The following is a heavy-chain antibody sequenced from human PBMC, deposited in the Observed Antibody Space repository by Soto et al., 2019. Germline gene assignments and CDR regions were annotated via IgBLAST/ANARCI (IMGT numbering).Heavy chain of an antibody. V-gene: IGHV3-74*01. CDR1: GFTFSRYW. J-gene: IGHJ3*02. Sequence: EVQLVESGGGLVQPGGSLRLSCAASGFTFSRYWMHWVRQAPGEGLVWVSGISTEGSTTRYVDSVKGRFTISSDNVKNTLYLQMSSLRAEDTAVYYCAKDDFFVVGISRGFDISGQGTVVTVSS. CDR2: ISTEGSTT. D-gene: IGHD3-3*01. CDR3: AKDDFFVVGISRGFDI.